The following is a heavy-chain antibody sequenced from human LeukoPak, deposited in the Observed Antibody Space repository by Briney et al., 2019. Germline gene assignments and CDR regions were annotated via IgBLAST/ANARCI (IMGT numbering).Heavy chain of an antibody. D-gene: IGHD3-9*01. J-gene: IGHJ4*02. CDR2: IVPLFGKV. CDR3: ARAGYYDILTGYFTFGRFDY. CDR1: GGTFSTHA. V-gene: IGHV1-69*13. Sequence: SVKVSCKASGGTFSTHAIAWVRQAPGQGLERMGGIVPLFGKVDYVQKFQDRVTISADESTSTAYMELRSLRSDDTAVYYCARAGYYDILTGYFTFGRFDYWGQGTLVTVSS.